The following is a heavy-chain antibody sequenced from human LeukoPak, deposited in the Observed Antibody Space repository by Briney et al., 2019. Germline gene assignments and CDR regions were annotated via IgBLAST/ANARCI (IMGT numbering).Heavy chain of an antibody. J-gene: IGHJ3*02. Sequence: SETLSPTCTVSGSISGYYWSWIRQPPGKGLEWIGYIYTSGSTNYNPSLESRVTISVDTSKNQFSLDLSSVTAADTAVYYCARQKCTSASCLTKNAFDIWGQGTMVTVSS. D-gene: IGHD2-2*01. V-gene: IGHV4-4*09. CDR1: GSISGYY. CDR3: ARQKCTSASCLTKNAFDI. CDR2: IYTSGST.